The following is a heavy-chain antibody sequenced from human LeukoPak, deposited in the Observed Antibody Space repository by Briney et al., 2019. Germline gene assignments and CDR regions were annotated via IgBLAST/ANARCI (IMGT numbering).Heavy chain of an antibody. D-gene: IGHD2-2*01. CDR1: GFTFSSYS. CDR2: ISSSRSTI. V-gene: IGHV3-48*01. Sequence: GGSLRLSCAASGFTFSSYSMNWVRQAPGKWLEWVSYISSSRSTIYYADSGKGRFTLSRDNTKNSLYLQMNSLRAEDTAVYYCEAAIHFYYYYYYMDVWGKGTTVTVSS. CDR3: EAAIHFYYYYYYMDV. J-gene: IGHJ6*03.